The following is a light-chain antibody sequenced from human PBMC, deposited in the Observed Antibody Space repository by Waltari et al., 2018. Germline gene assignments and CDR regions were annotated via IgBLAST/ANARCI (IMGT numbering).Light chain of an antibody. CDR1: TSNIGINP. Sequence: QSVLTQPPSASGTPGQSVTISCSGSTSNIGINPGNWYQVLPGTAPKLLIHTNSQRPSGVPDRFSGSKSGTSASLAISGLQFGDEADYYCAAWDDSLYGCFFGTGTKVTVL. CDR2: TNS. CDR3: AAWDDSLYGCF. V-gene: IGLV1-44*01. J-gene: IGLJ1*01.